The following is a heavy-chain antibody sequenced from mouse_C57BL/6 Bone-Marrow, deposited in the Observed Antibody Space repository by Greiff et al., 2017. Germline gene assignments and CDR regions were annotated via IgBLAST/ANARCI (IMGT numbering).Heavy chain of an antibody. V-gene: IGHV5-9-1*02. CDR1: GFTFSSYA. Sequence: EVQLVESGEGLVKPGGSLKLSCAASGFTFSSYAMSWVRQTPEKRLEWVAYISSGGDYIYYADTVKGRFTISRDNARNTLYLQMSSLKSEDTAMYYCTRDRCTTTLGAMDYWGQGTSVTVSS. CDR2: ISSGGDYI. D-gene: IGHD1-1*01. J-gene: IGHJ4*01. CDR3: TRDRCTTTLGAMDY.